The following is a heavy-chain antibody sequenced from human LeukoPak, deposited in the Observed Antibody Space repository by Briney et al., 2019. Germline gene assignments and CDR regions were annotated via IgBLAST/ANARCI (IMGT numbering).Heavy chain of an antibody. Sequence: GGSLRLSCAASGFTFSSYGMHWVRQAPGKGLEWLANIKQDGSEKYYVDSVKGRFTISRDNAKNSLYLQMNSLRAEDTAVYYCASLYGVYYYDSNGYYPPPDYWGQGALVTVSS. CDR1: GFTFSSYG. CDR3: ASLYGVYYYDSNGYYPPPDY. V-gene: IGHV3-7*01. J-gene: IGHJ4*02. D-gene: IGHD3-22*01. CDR2: IKQDGSEK.